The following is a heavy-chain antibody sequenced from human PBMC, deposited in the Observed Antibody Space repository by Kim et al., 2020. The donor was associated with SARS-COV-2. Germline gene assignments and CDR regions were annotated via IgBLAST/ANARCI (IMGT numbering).Heavy chain of an antibody. CDR3: ARDGTMIVVVTVHGLYGMDV. J-gene: IGHJ6*02. D-gene: IGHD3-22*01. CDR1: GYTFTGYY. Sequence: ASVKVSCKASGYTFTGYYMHWVRQAPGQGLEWMGRINPNSGGTNYAQKFQGRVTMTRDTSISTAYMELSRLRSDDTAVYYCARDGTMIVVVTVHGLYGMDVWGQGTTVTVSS. V-gene: IGHV1-2*06. CDR2: INPNSGGT.